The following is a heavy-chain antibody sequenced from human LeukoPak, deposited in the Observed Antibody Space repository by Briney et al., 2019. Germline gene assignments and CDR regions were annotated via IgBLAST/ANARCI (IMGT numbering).Heavy chain of an antibody. Sequence: GGSLRLPCAASGFTFSDYYMSWIRQAPGKGLEWVSYISSSGSTIYYADSVKGRFTISRDNANNSLCLQMNSLRAEDTAVYYCARVDGRDYFDYWGQGTLVTVSS. CDR3: ARVDGRDYFDY. D-gene: IGHD2-15*01. CDR1: GFTFSDYY. J-gene: IGHJ4*02. CDR2: ISSSGSTI. V-gene: IGHV3-11*01.